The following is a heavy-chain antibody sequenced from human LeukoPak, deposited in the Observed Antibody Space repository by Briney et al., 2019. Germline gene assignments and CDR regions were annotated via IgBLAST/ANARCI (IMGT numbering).Heavy chain of an antibody. Sequence: GSLRLSLSASGFTFSRYAIRWVRQAPGEGVEGVSAISGSGGSTYYADSVKGRFTISRDNSKNTLYLQMNSLRAEDTAVYYCARDWGVYSSGWFDYWGQGTLVTVSS. D-gene: IGHD6-19*01. CDR1: GFTFSRYA. V-gene: IGHV3-23*01. CDR3: ARDWGVYSSGWFDY. J-gene: IGHJ5*01. CDR2: ISGSGGST.